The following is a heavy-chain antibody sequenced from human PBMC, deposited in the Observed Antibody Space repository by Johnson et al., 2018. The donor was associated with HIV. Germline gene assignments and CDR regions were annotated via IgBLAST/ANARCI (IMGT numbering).Heavy chain of an antibody. J-gene: IGHJ3*02. D-gene: IGHD2-15*01. CDR3: ARGSLGYCSGGSCYFDAFDI. V-gene: IGHV3-30*02. CDR2: IRYDGSNK. Sequence: VQLVESGGGVVQPGGSLRLSCAASGFTFSSYGMHWVRQAPGKGLEWVAFIRYDGSNKYYADSVKGRFTISRDNAKNSLYLQMNSLRAEDTAVYYCARGSLGYCSGGSCYFDAFDIWGQGTTVTVSS. CDR1: GFTFSSYG.